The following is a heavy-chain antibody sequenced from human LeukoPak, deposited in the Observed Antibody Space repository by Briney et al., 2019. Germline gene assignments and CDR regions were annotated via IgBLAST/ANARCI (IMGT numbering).Heavy chain of an antibody. CDR2: INPGGST. CDR3: AKRPAAVRGVIPYLDY. V-gene: IGHV3-23*01. D-gene: IGHD3-10*02. CDR1: GCLFSSFS. Sequence: GGSLRLSCAASGCLFSSFSLSWVRHVPGKGLEWVWNINPGGSTYYADSVKGRFTISRDNSKSTLFLQMSSLRAEDSAIYYCAKRPAAVRGVIPYLDYWGQGTLVTVSS. J-gene: IGHJ4*02.